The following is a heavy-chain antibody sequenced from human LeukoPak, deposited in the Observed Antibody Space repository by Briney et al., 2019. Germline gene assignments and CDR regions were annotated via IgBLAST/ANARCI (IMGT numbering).Heavy chain of an antibody. CDR2: ISSTDAGT. V-gene: IGHV3-23*01. CDR1: GFSLSGYA. CDR3: AKAPVTSCRGAYCYPFDY. Sequence: GGSLRPSCAASGFSLSGYAMSWVRQAPGKGLGWVSAISSTDAGTYHADSVRGRFTISRDSSKNTLYLQMNSLRAEDAAVYYCAKAPVTSCRGAYCYPFDYWGQGTLVTVSS. D-gene: IGHD2-21*01. J-gene: IGHJ4*02.